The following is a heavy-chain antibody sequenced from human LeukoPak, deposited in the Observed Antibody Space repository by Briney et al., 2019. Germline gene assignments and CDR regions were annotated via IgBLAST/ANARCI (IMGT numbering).Heavy chain of an antibody. J-gene: IGHJ6*03. V-gene: IGHV4-39*01. Sequence: PSETLSLTYTVSGGSISSSSYYWGWIRQPPRKRLEWIGSIYYSGSTYYNPSLKSRVTISVDTSKNQFSLKLSSVTAADTAVYYCARYYYYYYMDVWGKGTTVTVSS. CDR1: GGSISSSSYY. CDR3: ARYYYYYYMDV. CDR2: IYYSGST.